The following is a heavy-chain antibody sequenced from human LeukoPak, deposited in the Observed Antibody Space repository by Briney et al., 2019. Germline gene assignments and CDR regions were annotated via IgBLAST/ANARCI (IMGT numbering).Heavy chain of an antibody. CDR2: ISSSGRYI. CDR1: GFTFRSYS. Sequence: PGGSLRLSCAASGFTFRSYSMNWVRQAPGKGLEWVSSISSSGRYIYYADSVKGRFTISRDNAKNSLYLQMNSLRAEDTAVYYCARDWAASGAPGIFDFWGQGTLVTVSS. J-gene: IGHJ4*02. CDR3: ARDWAASGAPGIFDF. V-gene: IGHV3-21*01. D-gene: IGHD3-10*01.